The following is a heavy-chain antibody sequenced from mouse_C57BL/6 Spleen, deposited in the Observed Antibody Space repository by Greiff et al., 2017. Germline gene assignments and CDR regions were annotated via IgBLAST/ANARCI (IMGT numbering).Heavy chain of an antibody. CDR1: GYSITSGYY. CDR3: AREGGLAWFAY. D-gene: IGHD3-3*01. V-gene: IGHV3-6*01. Sequence: EVQLVESGPGLVKPSQSLSLTCSVTGYSITSGYYWNWIRQFPGNKLEWMGYISYDGSNNYNPSLKNRISITRDTSKNQFFLKLNSVTTEDTATYYCAREGGLAWFAYWGQGTLVTVSA. CDR2: ISYDGSN. J-gene: IGHJ3*01.